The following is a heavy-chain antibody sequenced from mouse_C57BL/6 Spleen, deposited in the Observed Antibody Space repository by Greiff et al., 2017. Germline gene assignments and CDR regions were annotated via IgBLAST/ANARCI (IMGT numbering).Heavy chain of an antibody. J-gene: IGHJ4*01. V-gene: IGHV1-52*01. D-gene: IGHD1-1*01. CDR3: ERYPLYYGSSTYAMDY. CDR1: GYTFTSYW. Sequence: QVQLQQSGAELVRPGSSVKLSCKASGYTFTSYWMHWVKQRPIQGLEWIGNIDPSDSETHYNQKFKDKATLTVDKASSTAYMQLSSLTSEDSAVYYCERYPLYYGSSTYAMDYWGQGTSVTVSS. CDR2: IDPSDSET.